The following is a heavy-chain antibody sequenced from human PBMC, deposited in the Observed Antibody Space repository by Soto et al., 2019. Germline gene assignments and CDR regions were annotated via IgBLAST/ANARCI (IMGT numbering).Heavy chain of an antibody. CDR2: ISSSSSYI. D-gene: IGHD2-15*01. CDR3: ARESGYCSGGSCYSGY. CDR1: GFTFSSYS. Sequence: GGSLRLSCAASGFTFSSYSMNWVRQAPGKGLEWVSSISSSSSYIYYADSVKGRFTISRDNAKNSLYLQMNSLRAEDTAVYYCARESGYCSGGSCYSGYWGQGTLVTVSS. J-gene: IGHJ4*02. V-gene: IGHV3-21*01.